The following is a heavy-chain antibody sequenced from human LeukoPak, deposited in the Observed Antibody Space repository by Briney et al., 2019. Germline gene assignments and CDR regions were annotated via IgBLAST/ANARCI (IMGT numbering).Heavy chain of an antibody. CDR3: ARHGSYQLHYYYYYMDV. Sequence: PSETLSLTCTVSGGSISSSSYYWGWIRQPPGKGLEWIGSIYYSGSTYYNPSLKSRVTISVDTSKNQFSLKLSSVTAADTAVYYCARHGSYQLHYYYYYMDVWGKGTTVTVS. CDR2: IYYSGST. CDR1: GGSISSSSYY. D-gene: IGHD2-2*01. J-gene: IGHJ6*03. V-gene: IGHV4-39*01.